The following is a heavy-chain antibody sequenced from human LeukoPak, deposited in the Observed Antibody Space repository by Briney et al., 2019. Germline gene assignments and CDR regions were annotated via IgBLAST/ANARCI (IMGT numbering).Heavy chain of an antibody. D-gene: IGHD3-22*01. Sequence: GGSLRLSCAASGFTFRTYAMQWVGQAPEKRTEYVSGISGNGGNSYYANSVEGRFTISRDNSKNTLYLQMGSLRAEDTAVYYCARRHDDSSGYCGYWGQGTLVTVSS. CDR2: ISGNGGNS. CDR1: GFTFRTYA. V-gene: IGHV3-64*01. CDR3: ARRHDDSSGYCGY. J-gene: IGHJ4*02.